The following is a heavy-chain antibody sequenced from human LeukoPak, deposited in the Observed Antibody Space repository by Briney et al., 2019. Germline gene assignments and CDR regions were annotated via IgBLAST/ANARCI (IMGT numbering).Heavy chain of an antibody. J-gene: IGHJ1*01. CDR2: INWNGGST. D-gene: IGHD2-21*02. Sequence: GGSLRLSCAASGFTFSSYAMSWVRQAPGKGLEWVSGINWNGGSTGYADSVKGRFTISRDNAKNSLYLQMNSLRAEDTALYYCARLGAYCGGDCYSGAEYFQHWGQGTLVTVSS. CDR3: ARLGAYCGGDCYSGAEYFQH. CDR1: GFTFSSYA. V-gene: IGHV3-20*04.